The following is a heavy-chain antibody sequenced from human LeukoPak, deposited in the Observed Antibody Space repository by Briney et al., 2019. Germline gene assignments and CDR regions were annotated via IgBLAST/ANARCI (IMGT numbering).Heavy chain of an antibody. D-gene: IGHD6-13*01. CDR3: ARDRWRDSSWSRSPFDY. CDR1: GFTFDDYA. Sequence: GGSLRLSCAASGFTFDDYAMHWVRQAPGKGLEWVSGISWNSGSIGYADSVKGRFTISRDNAKNSLYLQMNSLRAEDTAVYYCARDRWRDSSWSRSPFDYWGQGTLVTVSS. J-gene: IGHJ4*02. CDR2: ISWNSGSI. V-gene: IGHV3-9*01.